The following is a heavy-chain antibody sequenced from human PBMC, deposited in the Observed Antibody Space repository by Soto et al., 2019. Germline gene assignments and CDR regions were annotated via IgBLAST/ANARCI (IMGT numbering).Heavy chain of an antibody. J-gene: IGHJ4*01. CDR2: IKSKTDGGTT. V-gene: IGHV3-15*07. Sequence: GGSLRLSCAASGFTFSNAWINWVRQAPGKGLERVGRIKSKTDGGTTDFAAPVRGRFAISRDDSKNMVYLQMNSLKTKDTGIYYFITDSYTTMIVVRFVYWGHGPLVTSPQ. CDR3: ITDSYTTMIVVRFVY. CDR1: GFTFSNAW. D-gene: IGHD3-22*01.